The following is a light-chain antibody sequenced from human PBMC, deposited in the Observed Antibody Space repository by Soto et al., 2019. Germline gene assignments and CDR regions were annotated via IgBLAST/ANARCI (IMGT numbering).Light chain of an antibody. J-gene: IGLJ2*01. CDR1: SGSIASNY. CDR2: EDD. V-gene: IGLV6-57*04. CDR3: QSYDSSNPVV. Sequence: NFMLTQPHSVSASPGKTVTISCTRSSGSIASNYVQWYQQRPGSAPTTLIYEDDQRPSGVPDRFSGSIDRSSNSASLTISGLKTEDEADYYCQSYDSSNPVVFGGGTKLTVL.